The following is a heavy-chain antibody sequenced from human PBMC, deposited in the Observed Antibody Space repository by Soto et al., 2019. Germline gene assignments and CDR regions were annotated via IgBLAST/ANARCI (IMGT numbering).Heavy chain of an antibody. V-gene: IGHV3-33*01. J-gene: IGHJ4*02. CDR2: IWYDGSNK. Sequence: QVQLVESGGGVVQPGRSLRLSCAASGFTFSSYGMHWVRQAPGKGLEWVAVIWYDGSNKYYADSVKGRFTISRDNSKNTLYLQMNSLRAEDTAVYYCARGSGQDPNRVDYWGQGTLVTVSS. CDR1: GFTFSSYG. D-gene: IGHD2-15*01. CDR3: ARGSGQDPNRVDY.